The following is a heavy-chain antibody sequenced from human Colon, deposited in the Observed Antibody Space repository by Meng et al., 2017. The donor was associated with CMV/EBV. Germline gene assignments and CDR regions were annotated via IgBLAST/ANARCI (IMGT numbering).Heavy chain of an antibody. D-gene: IGHD6-6*01. V-gene: IGHV3-21*01. J-gene: IGHJ6*02. CDR3: VRDLYPSIAVGPNFYNYAMDL. CDR2: ISSSSQYI. CDR1: GFSFRNCG. Sequence: GGSLRLSCGVSGFSFRNCGMSWVRQAPGKGLAWVSFISSSSQYIYYADSVKGRFTISRDNAKNSLYLQMNSLRAEDTAVYYCVRDLYPSIAVGPNFYNYAMDLWGQGTTVTVSS.